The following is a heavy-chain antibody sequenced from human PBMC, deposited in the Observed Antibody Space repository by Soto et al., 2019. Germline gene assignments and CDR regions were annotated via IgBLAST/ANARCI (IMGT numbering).Heavy chain of an antibody. CDR3: ARVRDYDSSGYYPLGYYYGMDV. Sequence: SETLSLTCTVSGGSVSSGSYYWSWIRQPPGKGLEWIGYIYYSGSTNYNPSLKSRVTISVDTSKNQFSLKLSSVTAADTAVYYCARVRDYDSSGYYPLGYYYGMDVWGQGTTVTVSS. V-gene: IGHV4-61*01. D-gene: IGHD3-22*01. CDR1: GGSVSSGSYY. J-gene: IGHJ6*02. CDR2: IYYSGST.